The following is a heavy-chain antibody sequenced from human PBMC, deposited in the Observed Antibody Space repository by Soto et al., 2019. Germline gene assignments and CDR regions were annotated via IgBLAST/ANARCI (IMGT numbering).Heavy chain of an antibody. J-gene: IGHJ4*02. CDR3: ARSDSSGYFNEFY. V-gene: IGHV1-69*06. Sequence: SVKVSCKASGGTFSSYAISWVRQAPGQGLEWMGGIIPIFGTANYAQKFQGRVTITADKSTSTAYMELSSPRSEDTAVYYCARSDSSGYFNEFYWGQGTLVTVSS. D-gene: IGHD3-22*01. CDR2: IIPIFGTA. CDR1: GGTFSSYA.